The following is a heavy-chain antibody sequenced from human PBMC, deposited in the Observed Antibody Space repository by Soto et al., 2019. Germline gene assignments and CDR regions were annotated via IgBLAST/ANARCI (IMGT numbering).Heavy chain of an antibody. J-gene: IGHJ6*02. Sequence: GGSLRLSCAASGLTFSTYGMHWVRQAPGKGLGWVEVISSDGSNENYADSVKGRFTISRDNSKSTLYLQMNSLRAEDTAVYYCAKAHFWSGYSDYHYYGMDVWGQGTTVTVSS. CDR1: GLTFSTYG. CDR2: ISSDGSNE. D-gene: IGHD3-3*02. CDR3: AKAHFWSGYSDYHYYGMDV. V-gene: IGHV3-30*18.